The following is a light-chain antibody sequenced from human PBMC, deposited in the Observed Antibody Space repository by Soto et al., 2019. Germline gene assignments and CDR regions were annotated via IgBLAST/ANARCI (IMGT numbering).Light chain of an antibody. V-gene: IGKV1-27*01. CDR1: QDISNY. CDR3: QQLRSYPLT. CDR2: AAS. Sequence: DIQMTQSPSSLSASVGDRVPITCRASQDISNYLAWFQQRPGKPPKLLIYAASTLESGVPSRFSGGRSGTEFTLTISSLQPEDFATYYCQQLRSYPLTFGGGTKVDI. J-gene: IGKJ4*01.